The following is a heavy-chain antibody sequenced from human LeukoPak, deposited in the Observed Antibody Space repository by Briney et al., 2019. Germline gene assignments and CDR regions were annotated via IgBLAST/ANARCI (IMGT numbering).Heavy chain of an antibody. J-gene: IGHJ4*02. Sequence: GGSLRLSCAASGFTFSSYGMHWVRQAPGKGLEWVAFIRNDGSSEFYKDSVKGRFTISRDNSKNTLFLQMNSLRAEDTAVYYCARHQFWSGYYPRPLDYWGQGTLATVSS. CDR3: ARHQFWSGYYPRPLDY. D-gene: IGHD3-3*01. CDR2: IRNDGSSE. V-gene: IGHV3-30*02. CDR1: GFTFSSYG.